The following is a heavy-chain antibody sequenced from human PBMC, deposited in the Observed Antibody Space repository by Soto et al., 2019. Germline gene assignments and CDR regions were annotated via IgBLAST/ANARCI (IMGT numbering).Heavy chain of an antibody. CDR1: GFTFDDYA. CDR2: ISWNSGSI. CDR3: AKDTGY. Sequence: EVQLVESGGGLVPPGRSLRLSCAASGFTFDDYAMHWVRQAPGKGLEWVSGISWNSGSIGYADSVKGRFTISRDNAKNSLYLQMNSLRAEDTALYYCAKDTGYWGQGTLVTVSS. J-gene: IGHJ4*02. V-gene: IGHV3-9*01.